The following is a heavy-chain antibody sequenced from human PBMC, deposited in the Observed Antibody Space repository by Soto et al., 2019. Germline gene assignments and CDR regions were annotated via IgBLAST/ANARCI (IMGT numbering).Heavy chain of an antibody. CDR3: ARDPYYYDSSGTT. V-gene: IGHV4-31*03. J-gene: IGHJ5*02. CDR1: GGSISSDGYY. D-gene: IGHD3-22*01. Sequence: SETLSLTCTVSGGSISSDGYYWNWIRQHPGRGLEWIGYISYRGSTYYNPSLKSRVVISVDTSQNQISLKLTSVTSADTAVYHCARDPYYYDSSGTTWGQGTLVTVSS. CDR2: ISYRGST.